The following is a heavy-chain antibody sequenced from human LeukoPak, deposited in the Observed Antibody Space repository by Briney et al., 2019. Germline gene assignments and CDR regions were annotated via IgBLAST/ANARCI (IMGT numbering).Heavy chain of an antibody. D-gene: IGHD1-20*01. J-gene: IGHJ4*02. Sequence: GASVKVSCKASGGTFSSYAISWVRQAPGQGLEWMGGIIPMYGTANYAQKFQGRVTITADEPTSTAYMELSSLRSEDTAVYYCARDKLDKWNDQDGDYWGQGTLVTVSS. V-gene: IGHV1-69*13. CDR3: ARDKLDKWNDQDGDY. CDR2: IIPMYGTA. CDR1: GGTFSSYA.